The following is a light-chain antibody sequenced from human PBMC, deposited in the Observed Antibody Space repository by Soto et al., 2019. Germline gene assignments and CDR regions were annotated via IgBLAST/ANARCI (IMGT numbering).Light chain of an antibody. CDR2: WAS. Sequence: IGLAEPPESIAVTLGERATINYKSSQSFLYSSNNKNYLAWYQQKPGQPPKLLTYWASTRESGVPDRFSGSGSGTDFSLTISSLQAEDVAVYYCQQYYSLPRAFGGGTKVDIK. V-gene: IGKV4-1*01. CDR3: QQYYSLPRA. J-gene: IGKJ4*01. CDR1: QSFLYSSNNKNY.